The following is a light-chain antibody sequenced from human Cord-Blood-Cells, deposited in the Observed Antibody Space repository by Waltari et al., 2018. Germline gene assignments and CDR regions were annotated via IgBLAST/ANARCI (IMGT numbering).Light chain of an antibody. J-gene: IGKJ1*01. Sequence: QSPSTLSASVGDRVTITCRASQSISSWLAWYQQKPGKAPKLLIYDASSLESGVPSRFSGSGSGTEFTLTISSLQPDDFATYYCQQYNSYSPTWTFGQGTKVEIK. V-gene: IGKV1-5*01. CDR2: DAS. CDR1: QSISSW. CDR3: QQYNSYSPTWT.